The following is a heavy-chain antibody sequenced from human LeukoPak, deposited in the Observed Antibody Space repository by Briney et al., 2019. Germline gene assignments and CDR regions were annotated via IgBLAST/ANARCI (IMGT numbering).Heavy chain of an antibody. V-gene: IGHV4-4*07. J-gene: IGHJ5*02. Sequence: SETLSLTCTASGGSISSYYWSWIRLAAGKGLEWIGRIYTSGGTNYNPSLKSRVTMSVDTSKNQVSLNLSSVTPADTAVYYCARGIYSSGWYWLYPWGQGILVTVSS. CDR3: ARGIYSSGWYWLYP. CDR2: IYTSGGT. CDR1: GGSISSYY. D-gene: IGHD6-19*01.